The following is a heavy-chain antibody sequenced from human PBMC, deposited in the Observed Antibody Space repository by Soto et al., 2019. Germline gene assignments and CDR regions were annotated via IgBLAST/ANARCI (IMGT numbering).Heavy chain of an antibody. CDR3: ATSYDSGFGP. CDR2: IKPDNGNT. D-gene: IGHD5-12*01. J-gene: IGHJ5*02. V-gene: IGHV1-18*04. CDR1: GYPFSKYG. Sequence: QLQLVQSGGEVKKPGASVRVSCEAYGYPFSKYGISWIRQAPGQGLEWMGWIKPDNGNTDYAQKFQGRVTMTTDTSAHTAYTELSSPGSHDTAVYYCATSYDSGFGPWGEGTLVSVSS.